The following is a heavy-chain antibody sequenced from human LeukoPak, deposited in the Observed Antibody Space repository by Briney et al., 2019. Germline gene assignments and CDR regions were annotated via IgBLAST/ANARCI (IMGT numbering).Heavy chain of an antibody. V-gene: IGHV4-59*01. Sequence: SETLSLTCTVSGDSISSYHLSWIQEPPGKGLEGIGYISYSGGTKYNPSLRSRGSISVDTSKNQFSLKLSSVTAADTAVFYCARVGRGDHTWGSYYFDHWGQGTLVTVSS. CDR3: ARVGRGDHTWGSYYFDH. D-gene: IGHD3-16*01. J-gene: IGHJ4*02. CDR2: ISYSGGT. CDR1: GDSISSYH.